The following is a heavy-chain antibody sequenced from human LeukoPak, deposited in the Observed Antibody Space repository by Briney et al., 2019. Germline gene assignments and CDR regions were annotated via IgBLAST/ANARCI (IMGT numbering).Heavy chain of an antibody. CDR1: GGSISSYY. CDR2: IYTSGST. D-gene: IGHD5-18*01. Sequence: SETLSLTCTVSGGSISSYYWSWIRQPAGKGLEWIGRIYTSGSTNCNPSLKSRVTMSVDTSKNQFSLKLSSVTAADTAVYYCARHTAMVRAYYYYYYGMDVWGQGTTVTVSS. V-gene: IGHV4-4*07. CDR3: ARHTAMVRAYYYYYYGMDV. J-gene: IGHJ6*02.